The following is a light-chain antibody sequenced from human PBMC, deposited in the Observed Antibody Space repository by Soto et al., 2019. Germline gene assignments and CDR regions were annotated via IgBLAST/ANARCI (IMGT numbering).Light chain of an antibody. CDR2: DAS. Sequence: EIVLTQSPATLSLSPGERATLSCRASQSVSSYLAWYQQKPGQAPRLLIYDASNRATGIPARFSGSGSGTDFPLTISSLEPEDFAVYYGQRGSNWLTFGGGTKGEIK. J-gene: IGKJ4*01. CDR1: QSVSSY. CDR3: QRGSNWLT. V-gene: IGKV3-11*01.